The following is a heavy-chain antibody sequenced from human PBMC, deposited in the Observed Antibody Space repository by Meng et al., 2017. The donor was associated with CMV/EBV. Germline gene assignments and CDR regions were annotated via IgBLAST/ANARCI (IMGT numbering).Heavy chain of an antibody. D-gene: IGHD7-27*01. CDR2: IYSGGST. Sequence: GGSLRLSCAASGFTVSSNYMSWVRQAPGKGLEWVSVIYSGGSTYYAGSVKGRFTISRDNSKNTLYLQMNSLRAEDTAVYYCAREGDPGDLPSSYYYGMDVWGQGTTVTVSS. CDR1: GFTVSSNY. CDR3: AREGDPGDLPSSYYYGMDV. V-gene: IGHV3-53*01. J-gene: IGHJ6*02.